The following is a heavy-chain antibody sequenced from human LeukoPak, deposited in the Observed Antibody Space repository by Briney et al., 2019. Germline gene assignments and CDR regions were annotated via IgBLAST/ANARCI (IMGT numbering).Heavy chain of an antibody. CDR2: INPDGSEK. Sequence: GGSLRLSCAVSGFTFSSDWMIWVRQAPGKGLEWVANINPDGSEKNYVDSVRGRFTISRDNAKNSLDLQMNSLRVEDTAVYYCARSTEYYYYYYMDVWGKGTTVTVSS. D-gene: IGHD4-17*01. V-gene: IGHV3-7*01. J-gene: IGHJ6*03. CDR3: ARSTEYYYYYYMDV. CDR1: GFTFSSDW.